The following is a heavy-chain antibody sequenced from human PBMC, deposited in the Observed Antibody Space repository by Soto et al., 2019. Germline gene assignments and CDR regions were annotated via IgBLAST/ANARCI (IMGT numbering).Heavy chain of an antibody. V-gene: IGHV1-69*02. CDR3: ARRRSAQQPRAGTCSFVI. D-gene: IGHD6-13*01. J-gene: IGHJ3*02. CDR1: GGTFSSYT. Sequence: QVQLVQSGAEVKKPGSSVKVSCKASGGTFSSYTISWVRQAPGQGLEWMGRIIPILGIAYYAQKFQGRVTITADKSTSRANMELSSVRAEDTAVCYCARRRSAQQPRAGTCSFVIWGQGTTVTVSS. CDR2: IIPILGIA.